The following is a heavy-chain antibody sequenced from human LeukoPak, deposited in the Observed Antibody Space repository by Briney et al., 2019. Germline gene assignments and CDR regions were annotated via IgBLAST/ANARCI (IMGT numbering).Heavy chain of an antibody. CDR2: INHSGST. J-gene: IGHJ4*02. V-gene: IGHV4-34*01. CDR1: GGSFSGYY. D-gene: IGHD1-26*01. Sequence: PSETLSLTCAVYGGSFSGYYWSWIRQPPGKGLEWIGEINHSGSTNYNPSLKSRVTISVDTSKNQFSLKLSSVTAADTAVYYCARAPASSYFGYWGQGTLVTVSS. CDR3: ARAPASSYFGY.